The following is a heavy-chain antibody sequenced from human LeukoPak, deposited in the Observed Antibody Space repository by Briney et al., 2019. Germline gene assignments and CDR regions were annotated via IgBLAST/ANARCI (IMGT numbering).Heavy chain of an antibody. CDR2: ISSGSGTI. Sequence: GGSLRLSCEASGFTFSSYSMNWVRQAPGKGLEWVSYISSGSGTIYYADSVKGRFTISRDNAKNSLYLQMNSLRAEDTAVYYCARDALLGLRLGEIFPGSEDTWGQGTLVTVSS. J-gene: IGHJ5*02. V-gene: IGHV3-48*01. CDR1: GFTFSSYS. CDR3: ARDALLGLRLGEIFPGSEDT. D-gene: IGHD3-16*01.